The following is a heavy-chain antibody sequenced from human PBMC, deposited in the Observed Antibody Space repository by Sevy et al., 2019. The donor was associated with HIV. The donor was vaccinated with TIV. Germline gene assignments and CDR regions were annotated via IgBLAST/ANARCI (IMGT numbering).Heavy chain of an antibody. CDR1: GGSISSGGYY. V-gene: IGHV4-31*03. J-gene: IGHJ4*02. D-gene: IGHD3-9*01. CDR2: IYYSGST. Sequence: SETLSLTCTVSGGSISSGGYYWSWIRQHPGKGPEWIGYIYYSGSTYYNPSLKSRVTISVDTSKNQFSLKLSSVTAADTAVYYCARTYYDILTGYYRLGHFDYWGQGTLVTVSS. CDR3: ARTYYDILTGYYRLGHFDY.